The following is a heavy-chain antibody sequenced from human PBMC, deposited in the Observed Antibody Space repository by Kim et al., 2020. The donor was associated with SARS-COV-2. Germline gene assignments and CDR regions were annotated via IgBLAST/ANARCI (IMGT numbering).Heavy chain of an antibody. D-gene: IGHD3-9*01. CDR2: IYYSGST. V-gene: IGHV4-39*01. Sequence: SETLSLTCTVSGGSISSSSYYWGWIRQPPGKGLEWIGSIYYSGSTYYNPSLKSRVTISVDTSKNQFSLKLSSVTAADTAVYYCARHIARRGRYFDWLPLNNDYWGQGTLVTVSS. J-gene: IGHJ4*02. CDR1: GGSISSSSYY. CDR3: ARHIARRGRYFDWLPLNNDY.